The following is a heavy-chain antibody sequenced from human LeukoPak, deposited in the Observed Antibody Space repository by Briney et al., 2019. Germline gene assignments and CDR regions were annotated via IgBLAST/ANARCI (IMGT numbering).Heavy chain of an antibody. CDR3: ASHYYGSGFD. CDR2: IYHSGST. J-gene: IGHJ4*02. D-gene: IGHD3-10*01. Sequence: PSGTLSLTCDVSGGSISSRNWWNWVRQPPGKGLEWGGEIYHSGSTNYNPSLKSRVTISVDKSKNQFSLKLSSVTAADTAVYYCASHYYGSGFDWGQGTLVTVSS. V-gene: IGHV4-4*02. CDR1: GGSISSRNW.